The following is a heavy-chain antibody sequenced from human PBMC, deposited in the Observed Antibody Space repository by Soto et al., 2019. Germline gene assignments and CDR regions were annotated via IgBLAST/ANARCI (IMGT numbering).Heavy chain of an antibody. CDR1: GGSISSHY. CDR2: VYNSGST. V-gene: IGHV4-59*11. D-gene: IGHD2-15*01. CDR3: AGWCGHLEY. Sequence: QVRLQESGPGLVKPSETLSLTCTVSGGSISSHYWSWIRQFHGKGLEWIGYVYNSGSTNYNPSLKSRVTMSQDTSMNQFSLELTSVTAVDTAVYYCAGWCGHLEYWGQGTLVTVSS. J-gene: IGHJ4*02.